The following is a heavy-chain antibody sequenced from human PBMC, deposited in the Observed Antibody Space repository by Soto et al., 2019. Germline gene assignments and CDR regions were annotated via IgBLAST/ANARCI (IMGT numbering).Heavy chain of an antibody. CDR1: GYTFTGYY. CDR3: ARDGSGSYFLYPDY. J-gene: IGHJ4*02. D-gene: IGHD3-10*01. V-gene: IGHV1-2*04. CDR2: INPNSGGT. Sequence: ASVKVSCKASGYTFTGYYMHWGRQAPGQGLEWMGWINPNSGGTNYAQKFQGWVTMTRDTSISTAYMELSRLRSDDTAVYYCARDGSGSYFLYPDYWGQGTLVAVSS.